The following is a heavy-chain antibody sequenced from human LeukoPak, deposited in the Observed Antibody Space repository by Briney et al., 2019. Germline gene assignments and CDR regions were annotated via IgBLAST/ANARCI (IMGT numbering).Heavy chain of an antibody. V-gene: IGHV1-45*03. Sequence: ASVKVSCEASGYTFTYRYLHWVRQAPRQALEWMGWITPFNGNTNYAQKFQDRVTITRDRSMSTAYMELSSLRSEDTAMYYCACGYSYGNFDYWGQGTLVTVSS. CDR1: GYTFTYRY. J-gene: IGHJ4*02. D-gene: IGHD5-18*01. CDR2: ITPFNGNT. CDR3: ACGYSYGNFDY.